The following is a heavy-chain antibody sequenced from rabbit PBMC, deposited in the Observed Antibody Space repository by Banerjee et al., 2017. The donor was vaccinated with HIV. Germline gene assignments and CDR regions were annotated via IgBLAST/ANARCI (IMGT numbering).Heavy chain of an antibody. CDR3: ARGFTGVIGWNFNL. V-gene: IGHV1S43*01. J-gene: IGHJ4*01. Sequence: QEQLKETGGGLVQPGGSLTLSCKASGFDFSSYYYACWVRQAPGKGLELIVCIYTISGSTWYASWVHGRFIITRNTSLNTVDLKMTSLTAADTATYFCARGFTGVIGWNFNLWGPGTLVTVS. CDR2: IYTISGST. D-gene: IGHD7-1*01. CDR1: GFDFSSYYY.